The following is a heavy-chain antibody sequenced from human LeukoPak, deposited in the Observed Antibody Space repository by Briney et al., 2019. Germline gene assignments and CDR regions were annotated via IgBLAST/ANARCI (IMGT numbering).Heavy chain of an antibody. J-gene: IGHJ4*02. Sequence: GGSLRLSCAASGFTFSSYEMNWVRQAPGKGLEWVSSISSSSSYIYYADSVKGRFTISRDNAKSSLYLQMNSLRAEDMAVYYCARDKTGTKTFDYWGQGTLVTVSS. D-gene: IGHD1/OR15-1a*01. CDR2: ISSSSSYI. V-gene: IGHV3-21*01. CDR3: ARDKTGTKTFDY. CDR1: GFTFSSYE.